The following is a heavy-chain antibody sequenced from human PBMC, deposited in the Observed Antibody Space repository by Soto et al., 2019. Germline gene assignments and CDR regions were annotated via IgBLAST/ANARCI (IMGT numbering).Heavy chain of an antibody. J-gene: IGHJ4*02. V-gene: IGHV3-23*01. CDR2: ISGSGYQT. CDR1: GFTFNSYA. Sequence: EVQLLESGGGFLQPGGSQRLSCVASGFTFNSYAMSWVRQTPEKGLEWVSAISGSGYQTYYAQSVQGRFTISRDNSKSTVYLQMNGLRAEDSATYYCAKGRYFDASGGCANFWGQATLVTVSS. D-gene: IGHD3-22*01. CDR3: AKGRYFDASGGCANF.